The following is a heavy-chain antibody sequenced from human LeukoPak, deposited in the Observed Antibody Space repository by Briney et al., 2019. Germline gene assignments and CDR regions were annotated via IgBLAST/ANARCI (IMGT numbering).Heavy chain of an antibody. Sequence: GESLKISCKGSGYSFTSYWIGWVRQMPGKGLEWMGIIYPGDSDTRYSPSFQGQVTISADKSISTAYLQWSSLTASDTAMYYCVTYYDILTGYSFEAPFDYWGQGTLVTVSS. CDR2: IYPGDSDT. D-gene: IGHD3-9*01. CDR1: GYSFTSYW. J-gene: IGHJ4*02. CDR3: VTYYDILTGYSFEAPFDY. V-gene: IGHV5-51*01.